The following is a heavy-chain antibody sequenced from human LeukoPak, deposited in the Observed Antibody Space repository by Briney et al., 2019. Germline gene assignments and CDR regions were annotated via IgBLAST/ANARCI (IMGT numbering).Heavy chain of an antibody. V-gene: IGHV3-7*01. CDR3: ATDQLAGPGVPRFDY. CDR1: GFPFTNYF. D-gene: IGHD7-27*01. Sequence: GGSLRLSCAASGFPFTNYFMMWVRQAPGKRPEWVGNIDQGGGETNYVDSVKGRFSFFRDNAKTSVFLQMNSLRVEDTAVYYCATDQLAGPGVPRFDYWGQGALVTVSS. CDR2: IDQGGGET. J-gene: IGHJ4*02.